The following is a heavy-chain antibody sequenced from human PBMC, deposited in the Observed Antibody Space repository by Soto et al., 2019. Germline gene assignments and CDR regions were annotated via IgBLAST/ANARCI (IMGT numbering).Heavy chain of an antibody. CDR3: QRGDRIKSFALINWLPP. CDR2: IVPHSGDT. Sequence: ASVKVSCKASGYTFSDYYIHWVRQAPGQGLEWMGWIVPHSGDTNYSQRFHGRVTMTSDTVLNTAYMEVSSLRSDATAVYFCQRGDRIKSFALINWLPPWGX. D-gene: IGHD3-3*01. CDR1: GYTFSDYY. J-gene: IGHJ5*02. V-gene: IGHV1-2*02.